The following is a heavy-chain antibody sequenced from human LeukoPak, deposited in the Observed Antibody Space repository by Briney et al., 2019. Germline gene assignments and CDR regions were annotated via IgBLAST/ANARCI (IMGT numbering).Heavy chain of an antibody. V-gene: IGHV3-7*03. J-gene: IGHJ3*01. CDR1: GFIFNTFW. CDR3: ARDFPGIGRGTFDS. CDR2: INQDGSDM. Sequence: QLGGSLRLSCAASGFIFNTFWMNWVRLTPGKGLEWVAKINQDGSDMYYVDSVKGRFFVSRDNARNLVYLQMNSLRVDDTAVYYCARDFPGIGRGTFDSWGQGTIIIVSS. D-gene: IGHD3-10*01.